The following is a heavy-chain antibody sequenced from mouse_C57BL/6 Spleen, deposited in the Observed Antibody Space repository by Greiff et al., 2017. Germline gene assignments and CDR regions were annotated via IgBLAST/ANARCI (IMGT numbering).Heavy chain of an antibody. Sequence: VQLVESGAELVRPGTSVKVSCKASGYAFTNYLIEWVKQRPGQGLEWIGVINPGSGGPNYYETFKGKATLTADKSSCTAYMQLSSLTSEDSAVYFCARSGGYGYAMDYWGQGTSVTVSS. J-gene: IGHJ4*01. CDR1: GYAFTNYL. D-gene: IGHD2-2*01. V-gene: IGHV1-54*01. CDR3: ARSGGYGYAMDY. CDR2: INPGSGGP.